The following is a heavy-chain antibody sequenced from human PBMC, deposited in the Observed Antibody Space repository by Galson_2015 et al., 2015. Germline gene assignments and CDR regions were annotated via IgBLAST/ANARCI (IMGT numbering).Heavy chain of an antibody. D-gene: IGHD6-13*01. CDR2: IYWDDDK. CDR3: ARRPLNQLVRDAFDI. V-gene: IGHV2-5*02. J-gene: IGHJ3*02. Sequence: PALVKPTQTLTLTCTFSGFSLSTSGVGVGWIRQPPGKALEWLALIYWDDDKRYSPSLKSRLTITKDTSKNQVVLTMTNMDPVDTATYYCARRPLNQLVRDAFDIWGQGTMVTVSS. CDR1: GFSLSTSGVG.